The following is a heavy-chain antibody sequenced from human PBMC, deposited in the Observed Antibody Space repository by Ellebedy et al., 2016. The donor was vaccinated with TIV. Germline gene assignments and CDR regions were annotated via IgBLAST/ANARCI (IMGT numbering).Heavy chain of an antibody. CDR1: GGSISIGGHY. J-gene: IGHJ4*02. CDR3: AVQVVAATPGRLDS. D-gene: IGHD2-15*01. V-gene: IGHV4-31*11. Sequence: LRLSCAVSGGSISIGGHYWNWIRQLPGKGLEWIGYIYHTGSTYYSPSLRRRLTMSVDTSKNQFSLRLSSVTAAETAVYYCAVQVVAATPGRLDSWGQGTLVTVSS. CDR2: IYHTGST.